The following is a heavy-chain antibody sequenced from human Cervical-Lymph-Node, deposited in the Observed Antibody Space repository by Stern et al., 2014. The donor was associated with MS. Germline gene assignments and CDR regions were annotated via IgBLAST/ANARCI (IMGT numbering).Heavy chain of an antibody. V-gene: IGHV1-46*01. CDR3: ARDPAGSYDSSGTVTYFDY. J-gene: IGHJ4*02. CDR1: GYTFTSYY. D-gene: IGHD3-22*01. CDR2: INPSGGST. Sequence: VQLVQSGAEVKKPGASVKVSCKASGYTFTSYYMHWVRQAPGQGLEWMGIINPSGGSTSYAQKFQGRVTMTRDTSTSTVYMELSSLRSEDTAVYYCARDPAGSYDSSGTVTYFDYWGQGTLVTVSS.